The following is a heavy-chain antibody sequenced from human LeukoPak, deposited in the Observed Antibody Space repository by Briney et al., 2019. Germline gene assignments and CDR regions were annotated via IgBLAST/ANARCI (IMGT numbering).Heavy chain of an antibody. CDR2: IIPIFGTA. Sequence: SVKVSCKASGGTFTSYAISWVRQAPGQGLEWMGGIIPIFGTANYAQKFQGRVTITADESTSTAYMELSSLRSEDTAVYYCALQGDGYNYNDYWGQGTLVTVSS. D-gene: IGHD5-24*01. CDR3: ALQGDGYNYNDY. CDR1: GGTFTSYA. V-gene: IGHV1-69*13. J-gene: IGHJ4*02.